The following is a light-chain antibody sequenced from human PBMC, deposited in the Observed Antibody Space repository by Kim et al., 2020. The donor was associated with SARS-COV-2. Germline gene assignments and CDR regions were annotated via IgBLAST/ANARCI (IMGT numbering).Light chain of an antibody. V-gene: IGLV4-69*01. CDR2: LNSDGSH. J-gene: IGLJ2*01. CDR1: SGHSSYA. Sequence: QLVLTQSPSASASLGASVKLTCTLSSGHSSYAIAWHQQQPEKGPRYLMKLNSDGSHSKGDGIPDRFSGSSSGAERYLTISSPQSEDEADYYCQTWDTGIRVFGGGTQLTVL. CDR3: QTWDTGIRV.